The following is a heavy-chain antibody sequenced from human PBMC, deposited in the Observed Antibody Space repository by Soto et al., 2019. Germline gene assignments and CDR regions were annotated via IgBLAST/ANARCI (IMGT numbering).Heavy chain of an antibody. CDR2: IWYDGSLK. V-gene: IGHV3-33*01. CDR3: GRVDCTGGSFKPYAYYPMDV. J-gene: IGHJ6*02. D-gene: IGHD2-15*01. Sequence: QVQLVESGGGVVQPGRSLRLSCAASGFTFNTYGMNWVRQAPGKGLEWVAIIWYDGSLKYYADSMKGRFTISRDNSKNSMYLHMNSLRAEYTAVYYCGRVDCTGGSFKPYAYYPMDVWGQGTTVTVSS. CDR1: GFTFNTYG.